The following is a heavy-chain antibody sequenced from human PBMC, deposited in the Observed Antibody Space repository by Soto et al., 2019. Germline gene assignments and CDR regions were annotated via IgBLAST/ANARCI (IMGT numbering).Heavy chain of an antibody. CDR2: IYYSGST. CDR1: GGSISSYY. V-gene: IGHV4-59*01. CDR3: ARKSGGDYYYYYGMDV. D-gene: IGHD2-15*01. Sequence: SETLSLTCTDSGGSISSYYWSWIRQPPGKGLEWIGYIYYSGSTNYNPSLKSRVTISVDTSKNQFSLKLSSVTAADTAVYYCARKSGGDYYYYYGMDVWGQGTTVTVSS. J-gene: IGHJ6*02.